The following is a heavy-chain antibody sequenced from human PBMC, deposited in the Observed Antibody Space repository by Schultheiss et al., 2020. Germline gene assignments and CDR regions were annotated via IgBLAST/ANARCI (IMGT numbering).Heavy chain of an antibody. CDR2: ISYDGSNK. V-gene: IGHV3-30*03. CDR1: GFTFSSYG. D-gene: IGHD3-10*01. J-gene: IGHJ4*02. Sequence: GESLKISCAASGFTFSSYGMHWVRQAPGKGLEWVAVISYDGSNKYYADSVKGRFTISRDNAKNTLYLQMNSLRAEDTAVYYCAGSGSYYYYWGQGTLVTVSS. CDR3: AGSGSYYYY.